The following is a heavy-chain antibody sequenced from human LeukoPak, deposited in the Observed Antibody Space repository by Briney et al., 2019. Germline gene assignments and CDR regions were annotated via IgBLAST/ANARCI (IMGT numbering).Heavy chain of an antibody. V-gene: IGHV4-61*02. CDR3: ATGDPRRYFDWLPDY. D-gene: IGHD3-9*01. CDR1: GGSISSSSYY. Sequence: SETLSLTCTVSGGSISSSSYYWGWIRQPAGKGLEWIGRIYTSGSTNYNPSLKSRVTISVDTSKNQFSLKLSSVTAADTAVYYCATGDPRRYFDWLPDYWGQGTLVTVSS. J-gene: IGHJ4*02. CDR2: IYTSGST.